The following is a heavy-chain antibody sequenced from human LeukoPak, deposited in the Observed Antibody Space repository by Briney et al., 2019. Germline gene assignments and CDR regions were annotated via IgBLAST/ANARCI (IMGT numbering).Heavy chain of an antibody. CDR1: GFTFSSYE. V-gene: IGHV3-48*03. J-gene: IGHJ4*02. D-gene: IGHD4-17*01. Sequence: GGFLRLSCAASGFTFSSYEMNWVRQAPGKGLEWVSYISSSGSSIYYADSVKGRFTISRDNAKNSLYLQMNSLRAEDTAIYYCAREVSDYLRGYFDYWGQGTLVTVSS. CDR3: AREVSDYLRGYFDY. CDR2: ISSSGSSI.